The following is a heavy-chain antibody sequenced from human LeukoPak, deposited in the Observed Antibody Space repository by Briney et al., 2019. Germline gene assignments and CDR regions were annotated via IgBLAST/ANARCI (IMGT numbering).Heavy chain of an antibody. CDR3: ARDPPYYYDSSGTLDY. Sequence: GGSLRLSCAASGFTFSSYGMRWVRQAPGKGLEWVAVIWYDGSNKYYADSVKGRFTISRDNSKNTLYPQMNSLRAEDTAVYYCARDPPYYYDSSGTLDYWGQGTLVTVSS. J-gene: IGHJ4*02. D-gene: IGHD3-22*01. CDR2: IWYDGSNK. V-gene: IGHV3-33*01. CDR1: GFTFSSYG.